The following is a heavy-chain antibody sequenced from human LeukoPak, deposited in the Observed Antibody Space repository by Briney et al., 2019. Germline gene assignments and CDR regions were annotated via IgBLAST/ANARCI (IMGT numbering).Heavy chain of an antibody. Sequence: GGSLRLSCAASGFTFSNYAMQWVRQAPGKGQEWVALISYDGTKKYYADSAKGRFTISRDNSKNTLDLQMNSLRADDSAVYYCARDIAARLDYWGQGSLVTVSS. J-gene: IGHJ4*02. D-gene: IGHD6-6*01. V-gene: IGHV3-30*04. CDR2: ISYDGTKK. CDR3: ARDIAARLDY. CDR1: GFTFSNYA.